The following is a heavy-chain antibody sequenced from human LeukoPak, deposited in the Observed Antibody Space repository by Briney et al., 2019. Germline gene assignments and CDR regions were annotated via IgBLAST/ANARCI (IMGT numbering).Heavy chain of an antibody. CDR2: IKQDGSEK. CDR3: ARGTYYYGSGSPETGY. V-gene: IGHV3-7*03. CDR1: GFTFSGYW. D-gene: IGHD3-10*01. Sequence: GGSLRLSCVASGFTFSGYWMSWVRQAPGKGLEWMANIKQDGSEKYYVDSVKGRFTISRDNAKNSLYLQMNSLRAEDTAVYYCARGTYYYGSGSPETGYWGQGTLLTVSS. J-gene: IGHJ4*02.